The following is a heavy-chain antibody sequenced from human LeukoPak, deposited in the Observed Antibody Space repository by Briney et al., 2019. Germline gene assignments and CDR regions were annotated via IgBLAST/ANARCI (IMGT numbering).Heavy chain of an antibody. CDR1: GFTFSSYD. D-gene: IGHD3-10*01. CDR3: ARGMRITMVWGVQYYFDY. Sequence: GGSLRLSCVASGFTFSSYDMHWVRQATGKGLEWVSAIGTAGVTYYPGSVKGRFTISRENAKNSLYLQMNSLRAGDTAVYYCARGMRITMVWGVQYYFDYWRQGTLVTVSS. J-gene: IGHJ4*02. V-gene: IGHV3-13*01. CDR2: IGTAGVT.